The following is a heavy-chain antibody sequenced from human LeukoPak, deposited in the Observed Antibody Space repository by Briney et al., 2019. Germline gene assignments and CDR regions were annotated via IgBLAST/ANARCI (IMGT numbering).Heavy chain of an antibody. Sequence: AETLSLTCAVYGGSFSGYCWSWVRQPPGKGLEWIGEINHSGSTNYNPSLKSRVTISVDTSKNQFSLKLSSVTAADTAVYYCARAVEVATIDARGSFDIWGQGTMVTVSS. D-gene: IGHD5-24*01. J-gene: IGHJ3*02. V-gene: IGHV4-34*01. CDR3: ARAVEVATIDARGSFDI. CDR1: GGSFSGYC. CDR2: INHSGST.